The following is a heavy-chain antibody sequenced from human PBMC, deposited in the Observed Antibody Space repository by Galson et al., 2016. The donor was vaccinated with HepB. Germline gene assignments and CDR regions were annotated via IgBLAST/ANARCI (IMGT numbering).Heavy chain of an antibody. J-gene: IGHJ4*02. CDR1: GFTFSPYW. CDR2: IKQDGSEK. Sequence: SLRLSCAASGFTFSPYWMCWVRQAPGKGLEWVAGIKQDGSEKYYVDSVKGRFTISRDNAKDSLSMQMNSLRAEDTAVYYCARASGDADYWGQGTLVTVSS. CDR3: ARASGDADY. D-gene: IGHD1-26*01. V-gene: IGHV3-7*01.